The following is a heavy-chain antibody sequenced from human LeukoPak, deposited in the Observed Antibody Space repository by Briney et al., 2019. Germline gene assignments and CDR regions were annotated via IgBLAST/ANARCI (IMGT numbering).Heavy chain of an antibody. D-gene: IGHD6-13*01. J-gene: IGHJ5*02. CDR2: ISAYNGNT. V-gene: IGHV1-18*01. CDR1: GYTFTSYG. Sequence: ASVKVSCKASGYTFTSYGISWVRQAPGQGLEWMGWISAYNGNTNYAQKLQGRVTMTTDTSTSTAYMELRSLRSDDTAVYYCARLRGILHLVSGFDPWGQGTLVTVSS. CDR3: ARLRGILHLVSGFDP.